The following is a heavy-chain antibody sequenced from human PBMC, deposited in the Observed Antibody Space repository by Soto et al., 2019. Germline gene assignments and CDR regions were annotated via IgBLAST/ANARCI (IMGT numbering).Heavy chain of an antibody. CDR3: ARKASGYYAYYYDN. J-gene: IGHJ4*02. V-gene: IGHV3-74*01. Sequence: EVQLVESGGGLVQPGGSLRLSCAASGFSFSDYWIYWVHQAPGKGLVWVSRINHDGSSTLYADSVKGRVTISRDNAKNTLYLQMNSLRADDTAVYYCARKASGYYAYYYDNWGQGTLVTVSS. D-gene: IGHD3-22*01. CDR2: INHDGSST. CDR1: GFSFSDYW.